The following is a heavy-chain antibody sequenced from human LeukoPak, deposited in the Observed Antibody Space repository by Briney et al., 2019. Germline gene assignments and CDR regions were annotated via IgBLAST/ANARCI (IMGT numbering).Heavy chain of an antibody. CDR2: IFYTGSI. J-gene: IGHJ4*02. CDR1: GGSVSSGSYY. V-gene: IGHV4-30-2*01. CDR3: ARDYQGGGALDY. Sequence: SETLSLTCTVSGGSVSSGSYYWSWIRQPPGKGLEWIGYIFYTGSIFYNPSLKSRVTISVDRSKNQFSLKLSSVTAADTAVYYCARDYQGGGALDYWGQGTLVTVSS. D-gene: IGHD3-16*01.